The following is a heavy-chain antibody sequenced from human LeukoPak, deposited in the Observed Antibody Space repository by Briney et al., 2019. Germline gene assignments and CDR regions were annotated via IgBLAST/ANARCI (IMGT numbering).Heavy chain of an antibody. CDR2: INPSGGST. D-gene: IGHD6-19*01. J-gene: IGHJ4*02. CDR1: GYTFTFYY. Sequence: ASVKVSCKASGYTFTFYYIYWVRQAPGQGLEWMGIINPSGGSTSYAQKFQGRVTMTRDMSTSTVYMELSSLRSEDTAVYYCARGPSSGWPNFDYWGQGTLVTVSS. CDR3: ARGPSSGWPNFDY. V-gene: IGHV1-46*01.